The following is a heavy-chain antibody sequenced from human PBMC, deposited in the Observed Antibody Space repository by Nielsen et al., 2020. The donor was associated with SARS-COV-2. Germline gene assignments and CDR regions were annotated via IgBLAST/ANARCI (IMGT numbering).Heavy chain of an antibody. CDR1: GFTFSSYW. J-gene: IGHJ4*02. CDR2: IKQDGSEK. CDR3: ARGLRYFDWLLSWYYFDY. D-gene: IGHD3-9*01. Sequence: GESLKISCAASGFTFSSYWMSWVRQAPGKGLEWVANIKQDGSEKYYVDSVKGRFTISRDNAKNSLYLQMNSLRAEDTAVYYCARGLRYFDWLLSWYYFDYWGQGTLVTVSS. V-gene: IGHV3-7*01.